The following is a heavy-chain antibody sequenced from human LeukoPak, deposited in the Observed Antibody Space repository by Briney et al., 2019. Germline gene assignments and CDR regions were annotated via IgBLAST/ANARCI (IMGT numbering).Heavy chain of an antibody. V-gene: IGHV3-30*18. J-gene: IGHJ4*02. D-gene: IGHD2-21*01. Sequence: GRSLRLSCAASGFTFSSYGMHWVRQAPGKGLEWVAVISYGGSNKYYADSVKGRFTISRDNSKNTLYLQMNSLRAEDTAVYYCAKELGDLWNYWGQGTLVTVSS. CDR1: GFTFSSYG. CDR3: AKELGDLWNY. CDR2: ISYGGSNK.